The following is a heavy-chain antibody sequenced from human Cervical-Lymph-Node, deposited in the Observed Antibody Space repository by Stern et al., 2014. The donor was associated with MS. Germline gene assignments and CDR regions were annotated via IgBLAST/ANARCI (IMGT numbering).Heavy chain of an antibody. D-gene: IGHD4-17*01. CDR2: IRGSGGST. J-gene: IGHJ4*02. Sequence: EVQLVESGGGLVQPGGSLRLSCAASGFTFSSYAMGWVRQAPGKGLEWVSAIRGSGGSTYYAASLQGRFTISRDNSKNTLYLQMNSLRAEDTAVYYCAKSTVTSLSDYWGQGTLVTVSS. CDR3: AKSTVTSLSDY. CDR1: GFTFSSYA. V-gene: IGHV3-23*04.